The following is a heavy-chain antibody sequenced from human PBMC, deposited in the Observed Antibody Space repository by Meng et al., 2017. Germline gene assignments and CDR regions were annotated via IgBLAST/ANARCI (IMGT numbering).Heavy chain of an antibody. CDR2: IYNSGST. CDR1: GGSIISSNW. J-gene: IGHJ4*02. D-gene: IGHD6-19*01. V-gene: IGHV4-4*03. CDR3: ARGRYSSGWDRFDY. Sequence: LLEESGRWLVQPPGTLAPTCAVSGGSIISSNWWSWVRQPPGKGLEWIGEIYNSGSTNYNPSLKSRVTISVDKSKNQFSLKLSSVTAADTAVYYCARGRYSSGWDRFDYWGQGTLVTVSS.